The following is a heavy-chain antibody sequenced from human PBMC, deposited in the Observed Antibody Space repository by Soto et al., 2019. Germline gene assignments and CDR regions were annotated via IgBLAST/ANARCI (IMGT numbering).Heavy chain of an antibody. J-gene: IGHJ4*02. V-gene: IGHV3-30*18. CDR1: GFIFGSYG. D-gene: IGHD4-17*01. CDR2: ISYDGTNK. Sequence: QVQLVESGGGVVQPGRSLRLSCVASGFIFGSYGMHWVRQAPGEGLEWVAVISYDGTNKYYADSVKGRFTISRDNSKNSLWLQPSSLRAPDTAVYYRAQVPRYTVTPPDDYWGQGPLVTVSS. CDR3: AQVPRYTVTPPDDY.